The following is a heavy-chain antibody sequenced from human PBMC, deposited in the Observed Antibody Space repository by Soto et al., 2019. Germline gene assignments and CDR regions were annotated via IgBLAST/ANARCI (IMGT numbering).Heavy chain of an antibody. V-gene: IGHV1-18*01. CDR3: ARDQLGATGVY. D-gene: IGHD1-26*01. Sequence: QIQLVPSGAEVKKPGASVKVSCKASGYTFTSYGISWVRHAPGQGREWMGWISAYNDNTNYAQKLQGRVTMTTDTSTSTAYMELRSLRSDDTAVYFFARDQLGATGVYWGQGTLVTVSS. J-gene: IGHJ4*02. CDR2: ISAYNDNT. CDR1: GYTFTSYG.